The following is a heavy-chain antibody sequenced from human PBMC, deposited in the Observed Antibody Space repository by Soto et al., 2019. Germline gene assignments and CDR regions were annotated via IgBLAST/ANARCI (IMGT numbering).Heavy chain of an antibody. J-gene: IGHJ4*02. V-gene: IGHV4-61*01. CDR3: ARDTYYYDSSGLDY. D-gene: IGHD3-22*01. CDR1: SGSVRSGNYH. CDR2: VYYSGST. Sequence: PSETLSLTCTASSGSVRSGNYHWSWIRQPPGKGLEWIGHVYYSGSTNYNPSLKSRVTISVDTSKNQFSLKLSSVTAADTAVYYCARDTYYYDSSGLDYWGQGTLVTVSS.